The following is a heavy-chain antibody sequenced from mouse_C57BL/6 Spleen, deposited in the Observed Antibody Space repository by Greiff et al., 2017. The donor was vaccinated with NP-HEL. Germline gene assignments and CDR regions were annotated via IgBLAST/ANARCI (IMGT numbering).Heavy chain of an antibody. Sequence: DVQLQESGGGLVKPGGSLKLSCAASGFTFSSYAMSWVRQTPEKRLAWVATISDGGSYTYYPDNVKGRFTISRDNAKTNLYLQMSHLKSEDTAMYYCARVRDGYYLSWFAYWGQGTLVTVSA. CDR2: ISDGGSYT. CDR3: ARVRDGYYLSWFAY. J-gene: IGHJ3*01. V-gene: IGHV5-4*01. D-gene: IGHD2-3*01. CDR1: GFTFSSYA.